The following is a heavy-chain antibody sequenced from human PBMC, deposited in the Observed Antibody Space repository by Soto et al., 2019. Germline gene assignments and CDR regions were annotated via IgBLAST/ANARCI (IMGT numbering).Heavy chain of an antibody. CDR1: GFTFSSYA. CDR3: ARESSYYDFWSGSNWFDP. V-gene: IGHV3-23*01. D-gene: IGHD3-3*01. Sequence: GSLRLSCAASGFTFSSYAMSWVRQAPGKGLEWVSAISGSGSSTYYADSVKGRFTISRDNAKNSLYLQMNSLRAEDTAVYYCARESSYYDFWSGSNWFDPWGQGTLVTVSS. J-gene: IGHJ5*02. CDR2: ISGSGSST.